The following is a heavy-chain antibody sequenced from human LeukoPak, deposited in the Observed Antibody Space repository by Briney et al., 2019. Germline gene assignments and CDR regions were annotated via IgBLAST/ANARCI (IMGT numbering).Heavy chain of an antibody. CDR1: GFAFSSYA. J-gene: IGHJ4*02. CDR3: ARVGGYGDPPDY. V-gene: IGHV3-30*04. Sequence: GRSLRLSCAASGFAFSSYAMHWVRQAPGKGLEWVAVISYDGSNKYYADSVKGRFTISRDNSKNTLYLQMNSLRAEDTAVYYCARVGGYGDPPDYWGQGTLVTVSS. CDR2: ISYDGSNK. D-gene: IGHD4-17*01.